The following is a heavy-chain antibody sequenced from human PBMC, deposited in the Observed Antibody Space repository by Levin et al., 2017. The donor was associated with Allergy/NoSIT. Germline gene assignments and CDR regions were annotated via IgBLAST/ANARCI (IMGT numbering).Heavy chain of an antibody. D-gene: IGHD3-3*01. Sequence: RAGGSLRLSCAASGFTFSSYSMNWVRQAPGKGLEWVSSISSSSSYIYYADSVKGRFTISRDNAKNSLYLQMNSLRAEDTAVYYCARNLRVFGVVIVPYYYYGMDGWGQGTTVTVSS. V-gene: IGHV3-21*01. CDR3: ARNLRVFGVVIVPYYYYGMDG. CDR2: ISSSSSYI. CDR1: GFTFSSYS. J-gene: IGHJ6*02.